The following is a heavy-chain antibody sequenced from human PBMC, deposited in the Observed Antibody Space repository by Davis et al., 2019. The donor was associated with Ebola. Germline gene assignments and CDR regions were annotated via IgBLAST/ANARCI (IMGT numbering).Heavy chain of an antibody. Sequence: GESLKISCAASGFTFSSYAMHWVRQAPGKGLEWVAVISYDGSNKYYADSVKGRFTISRDNSKNTLYLQMNSLRAEDTAVYYCAKDPQYYYGSNNYFDYWGQGTLVTVSS. J-gene: IGHJ4*02. V-gene: IGHV3-30-3*01. CDR1: GFTFSSYA. CDR2: ISYDGSNK. D-gene: IGHD3-10*01. CDR3: AKDPQYYYGSNNYFDY.